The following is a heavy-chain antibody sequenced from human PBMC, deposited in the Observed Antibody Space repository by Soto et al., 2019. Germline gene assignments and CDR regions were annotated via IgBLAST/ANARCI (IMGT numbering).Heavy chain of an antibody. D-gene: IGHD7-27*01. Sequence: ASVKVSCKASGYTFTSYAMHWVRQAPGQRLEWMGWINAGNGNTKYSQKFQGRFTITRDTSASTAYMELSSLRSEDTALYFCARRWGRNFDFWGQGTLVTVSS. CDR1: GYTFTSYA. CDR2: INAGNGNT. J-gene: IGHJ4*02. V-gene: IGHV1-3*01. CDR3: ARRWGRNFDF.